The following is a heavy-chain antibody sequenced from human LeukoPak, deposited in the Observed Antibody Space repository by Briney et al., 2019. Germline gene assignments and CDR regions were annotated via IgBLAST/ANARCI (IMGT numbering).Heavy chain of an antibody. Sequence: TLSLTCIVSGGSIRSDNYFRSWIRQHPVKGLEWIGYIYYSGSIYYNPSLKSRVAISVDTSTNQFSLRLSSVTAADTAVYYCAREVIVAADTDAFDIWGQGTMVTVSS. D-gene: IGHD1-26*01. CDR3: AREVIVAADTDAFDI. CDR1: GGSIRSDNYF. CDR2: IYYSGSI. V-gene: IGHV4-31*03. J-gene: IGHJ3*02.